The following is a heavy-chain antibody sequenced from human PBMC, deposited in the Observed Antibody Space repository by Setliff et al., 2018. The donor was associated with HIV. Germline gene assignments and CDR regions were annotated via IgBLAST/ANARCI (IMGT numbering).Heavy chain of an antibody. CDR1: GFTFSSYH. Sequence: GGSLRLSCAASGFTFSSYHMHWVRQAPGKGLEWVAAIEYDGSNEYYADSVKGRFTISRDNSRYTLSLQLNSLRAEDTAVYYCARERATSFDVRTLYPREYFHHWGQGTLVTVS. CDR3: ARERATSFDVRTLYPREYFHH. D-gene: IGHD3-10*02. J-gene: IGHJ1*01. CDR2: IEYDGSNE. V-gene: IGHV3-30*04.